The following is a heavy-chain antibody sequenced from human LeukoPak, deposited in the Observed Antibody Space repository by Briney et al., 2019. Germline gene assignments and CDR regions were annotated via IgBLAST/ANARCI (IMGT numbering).Heavy chain of an antibody. CDR1: GFTFSSYA. Sequence: GGSLRLSCAASGFTFSSYAMHWVRQAPGKGLEWVAVISYDGSNKYYADSVKGRFTISRDNYKNTLYLQMNSLRAEDTAGYYCAVTYYYNSSSYYLRSLDYGGEGTLVTVP. J-gene: IGHJ4*02. V-gene: IGHV3-30-3*01. D-gene: IGHD3-22*01. CDR2: ISYDGSNK. CDR3: AVTYYYNSSSYYLRSLDY.